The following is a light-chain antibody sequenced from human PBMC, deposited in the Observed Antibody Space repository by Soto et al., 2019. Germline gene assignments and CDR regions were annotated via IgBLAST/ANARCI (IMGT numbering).Light chain of an antibody. J-gene: IGKJ1*01. V-gene: IGKV3-20*01. CDR2: GAS. CDR3: QQYGSSPWT. CDR1: QSVSSSY. Sequence: EIVWTQSPGTLSLSPGERATLSCRASQSVSSSYLAWYQQKPGQAPRLLIYGASSRATGIPDRFSGTGSGTDSTLPITRREPEDFAVYYCQQYGSSPWTFGQGTKVEIK.